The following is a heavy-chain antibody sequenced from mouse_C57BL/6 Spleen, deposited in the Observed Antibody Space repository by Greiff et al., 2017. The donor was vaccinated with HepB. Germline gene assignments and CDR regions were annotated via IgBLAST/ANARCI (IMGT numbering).Heavy chain of an antibody. CDR2: IYPGDGDT. V-gene: IGHV1-82*01. D-gene: IGHD4-1*01. J-gene: IGHJ4*01. CDR3: ATHWDVKAYYAMDY. CDR1: GYAFSSSW. Sequence: QVQLKESGPELVKPGASVKISCKASGYAFSSSWMNWVKQRPGKGLEWIGRIYPGDGDTNYNGKFKGKATLTADKSSSTAYMQLSSLTSEDSAVYYCATHWDVKAYYAMDYWGQGTSVTVSS.